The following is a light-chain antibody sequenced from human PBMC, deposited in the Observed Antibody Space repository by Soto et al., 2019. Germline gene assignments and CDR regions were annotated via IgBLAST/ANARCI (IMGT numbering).Light chain of an antibody. J-gene: IGKJ2*02. CDR2: GAS. CDR3: QQYVSSPCT. CDR1: QSVSSSY. V-gene: IGKV3-20*01. Sequence: EIVLTQSPGTLSLSPGERATLSCRASQSVSSSYLAWYQQKPGQAPRLLIYGASSRATGIPDRFSGSGSGTDFTLTISRLEPEDFAVYYGQQYVSSPCTFGQGTKLEI.